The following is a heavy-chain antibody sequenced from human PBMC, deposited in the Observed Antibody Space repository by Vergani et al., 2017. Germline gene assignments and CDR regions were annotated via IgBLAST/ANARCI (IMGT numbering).Heavy chain of an antibody. D-gene: IGHD4-23*01. V-gene: IGHV3-30*02. CDR2: IRYDGSNK. Sequence: QVQLVESGGGVVQPGGSLRLSCAASGFTFSSYGMHWVRQAPGKGLEWVAFIRYDGSNKYYADSGKGRFTISRDNSKNTLYLQMNSLRAEDTAVYYCAKVIGFGGKGTLDAFDIWGQGTMVTVSS. CDR1: GFTFSSYG. CDR3: AKVIGFGGKGTLDAFDI. J-gene: IGHJ3*02.